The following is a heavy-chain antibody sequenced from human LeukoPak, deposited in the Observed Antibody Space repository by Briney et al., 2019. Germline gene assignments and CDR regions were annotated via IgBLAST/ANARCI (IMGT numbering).Heavy chain of an antibody. CDR2: IYHTGST. CDR1: GYSISSGYY. V-gene: IGHV4-38-2*02. J-gene: IGHJ5*02. Sequence: PSETLSLTCTVSGYSISSGYYWGWIRQPPGKGLEWIGNIYHTGSTYYNPSLKSRVTISVDTSKNQFSLKLSSLTAADTAVYFCTREDPSWNYADPWGQGTLVTVSS. D-gene: IGHD1-7*01. CDR3: TREDPSWNYADP.